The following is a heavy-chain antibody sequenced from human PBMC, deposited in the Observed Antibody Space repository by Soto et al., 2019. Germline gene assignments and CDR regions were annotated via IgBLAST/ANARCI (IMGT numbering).Heavy chain of an antibody. CDR1: GYTFTSYA. Sequence: GASVKVSCKASGYTFTSYAMHWVRQAPGQRLEWMGWTNAGNGNTRYSQKFQGRVTITRDTSASTAYMELRSLRSEDTAGYYCARDQRSSSGWPDAFDIWGQGTMVTVSS. D-gene: IGHD6-19*01. V-gene: IGHV1-3*01. J-gene: IGHJ3*02. CDR3: ARDQRSSSGWPDAFDI. CDR2: TNAGNGNT.